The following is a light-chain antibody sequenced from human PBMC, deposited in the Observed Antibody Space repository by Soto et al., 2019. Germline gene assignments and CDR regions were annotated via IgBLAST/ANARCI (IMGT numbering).Light chain of an antibody. CDR2: VNS. Sequence: QSVLTQPPSVSGAPGQRVTISCTGSSSNIGAGYDVHWYQQLPGTAPKLLIYVNSNRPSGVPDRFSGSKSGTSASLAITGLQAEDEADYYCQSYDSSLSGRGVFGTGTKHTVL. J-gene: IGLJ1*01. CDR3: QSYDSSLSGRGV. CDR1: SSNIGAGYD. V-gene: IGLV1-40*01.